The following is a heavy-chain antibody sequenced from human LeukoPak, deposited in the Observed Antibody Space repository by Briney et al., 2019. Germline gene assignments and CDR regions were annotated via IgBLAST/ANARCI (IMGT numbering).Heavy chain of an antibody. CDR3: ARDREVTIFGAGVMDV. CDR2: INPNSGGT. J-gene: IGHJ6*04. Sequence: ASVKVSCKASGYAFTGYYIHWVRQAPGQGLEWMGRINPNSGGTNYAQKFQGRVTMTRDTSISTAYMELSRLRSDDTAVYYCARDREVTIFGAGVMDVWGKGTTVTVSS. CDR1: GYAFTGYY. V-gene: IGHV1-2*06. D-gene: IGHD3-3*01.